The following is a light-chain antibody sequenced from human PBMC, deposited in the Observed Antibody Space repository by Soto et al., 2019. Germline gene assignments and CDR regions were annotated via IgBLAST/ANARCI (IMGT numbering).Light chain of an antibody. V-gene: IGKV4-1*01. CDR1: QSVLYSSNNKNY. J-gene: IGKJ2*01. CDR3: QQYYGIPEI. Sequence: DIVMTQSPDSLAVSLGERATINCKSSQSVLYSSNNKNYLAWYQQKPGQPPKLLIYWASTRESGVPDRFTGSGSTTDFTLTITSLQAEDVAVYYCQQYYGIPEIFGQGTKVEIK. CDR2: WAS.